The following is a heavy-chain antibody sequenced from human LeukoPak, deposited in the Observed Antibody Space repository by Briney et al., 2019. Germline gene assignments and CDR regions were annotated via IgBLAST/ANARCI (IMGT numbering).Heavy chain of an antibody. D-gene: IGHD3-10*01. V-gene: IGHV4-34*01. Sequence: SETLSFTCAVYGGSFSGYYWSWIRQPPGKGLEWIGEINHSGSTNYNPSLKSRVTISVDTSKNQFSLKLSSVTAADTAVYYCARHLLWFGEKFDPWGQGTLVTVSS. CDR2: INHSGST. CDR1: GGSFSGYY. J-gene: IGHJ5*02. CDR3: ARHLLWFGEKFDP.